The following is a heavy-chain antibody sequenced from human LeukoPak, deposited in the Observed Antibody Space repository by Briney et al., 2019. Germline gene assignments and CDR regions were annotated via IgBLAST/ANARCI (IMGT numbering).Heavy chain of an antibody. CDR3: TTPLDRYSSSWYDSFDY. CDR2: IKSKTDGGTT. Sequence: GGSLRLSCAASGFTFSNAWMSWVRQAPGKGLEWVGRIKSKTDGGTTDYAAPVKGRFTISRDDSKNTMYLQMNSLKTADTAVYYCTTPLDRYSSSWYDSFDYWGQGTLVTVSS. CDR1: GFTFSNAW. J-gene: IGHJ4*02. V-gene: IGHV3-15*01. D-gene: IGHD6-13*01.